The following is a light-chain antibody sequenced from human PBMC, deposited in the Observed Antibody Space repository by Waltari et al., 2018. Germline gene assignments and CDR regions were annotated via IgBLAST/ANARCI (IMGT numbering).Light chain of an antibody. CDR2: EVS. Sequence: QSALTQPASVSGSPGQSITISCTGTSSDVGSYKLVSWYHQHPGKAAKLMIYEVSKRPGGVSNLLSGTKSGNMASLTISGLQAEDEADYYCCSYAGSSTFVFGGGTKLTVL. CDR3: CSYAGSSTFV. J-gene: IGLJ2*01. CDR1: SSDVGSYKL. V-gene: IGLV2-23*02.